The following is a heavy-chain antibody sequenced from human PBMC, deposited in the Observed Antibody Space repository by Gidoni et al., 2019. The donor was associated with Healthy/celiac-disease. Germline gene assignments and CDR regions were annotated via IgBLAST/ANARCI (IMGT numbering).Heavy chain of an antibody. CDR1: GGSISSYY. V-gene: IGHV4-59*01. CDR3: ARAGVGGVDI. J-gene: IGHJ3*02. Sequence: QVQLQESGPGLVKPSETLSLTCTVSGGSISSYYWSWIRQPPGKGLEWIGYIYYSGSTNYNPSLKSRVTISVDTSKNQFSLKLSSVTAADTAVYYCARAGVGGVDIWGQGTMVTVSS. D-gene: IGHD1-26*01. CDR2: IYYSGST.